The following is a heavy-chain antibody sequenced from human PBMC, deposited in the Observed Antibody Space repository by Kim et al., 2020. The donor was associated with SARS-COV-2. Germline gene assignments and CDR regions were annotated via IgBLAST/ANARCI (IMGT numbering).Heavy chain of an antibody. J-gene: IGHJ6*04. CDR2: ISGSGGST. CDR3: AKSYGDYYYYYGLDV. V-gene: IGHV3-23*01. D-gene: IGHD5-18*01. Sequence: GGSLRLSCAASGFTFSNYAMTWVRQAPGKGLEWVSGISGSGGSTYYADSVKGRFTMSRDNSKNTLYLQMNSLRDEDTAVYYCAKSYGDYYYYYGLDVWGKGTTVSVSS. CDR1: GFTFSNYA.